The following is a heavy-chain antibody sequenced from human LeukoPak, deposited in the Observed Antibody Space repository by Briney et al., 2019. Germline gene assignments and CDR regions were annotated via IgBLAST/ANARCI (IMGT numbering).Heavy chain of an antibody. CDR3: ARGLASGYPPIPFDY. D-gene: IGHD3-3*01. Sequence: PSQTLSLTCTVSGGSISSGSYCWSWIRQPPGKGLEWIGEINHSGSTNYNPSLKSRVTISVDTSKNQFSLKLSSVTAADTAVYYCARGLASGYPPIPFDYWGQGTPVTVSS. CDR1: GGSISSGSYC. V-gene: IGHV4-39*07. CDR2: INHSGST. J-gene: IGHJ4*02.